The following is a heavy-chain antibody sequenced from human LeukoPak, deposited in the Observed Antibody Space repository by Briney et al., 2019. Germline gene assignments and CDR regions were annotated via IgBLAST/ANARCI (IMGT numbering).Heavy chain of an antibody. V-gene: IGHV4-31*03. CDR3: ARVMGAGAFDI. D-gene: IGHD1-26*01. Sequence: PSETLSLTCTVSGGSISSGGYYWSWIRQHPGKGLEWIGYIYYSGSTYYNPSLKSRVTISVDTSKNQFSLKLNSVTAADTAVYYCARVMGAGAFDIWGQGTMVTVSS. CDR2: IYYSGST. CDR1: GGSISSGGYY. J-gene: IGHJ3*02.